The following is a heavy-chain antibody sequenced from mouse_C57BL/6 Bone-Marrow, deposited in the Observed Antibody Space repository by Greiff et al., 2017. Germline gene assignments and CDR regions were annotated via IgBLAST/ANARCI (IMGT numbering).Heavy chain of an antibody. J-gene: IGHJ4*01. V-gene: IGHV1-64*01. CDR2: IHPNSGST. Sequence: VQLQQPGAELVKPGASVKLSCKASGYTFTSYWMHWVKQRPGQGLEWIGMIHPNSGSTNSNEKFKSKATLTVDKSSSTAYMQLSSLTSEDSAVYYCAYDYAGAMDYWGQGTSVTVSS. D-gene: IGHD2-4*01. CDR3: AYDYAGAMDY. CDR1: GYTFTSYW.